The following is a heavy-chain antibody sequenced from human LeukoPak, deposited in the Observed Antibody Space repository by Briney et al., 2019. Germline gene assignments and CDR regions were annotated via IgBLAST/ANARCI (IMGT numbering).Heavy chain of an antibody. J-gene: IGHJ4*02. Sequence: GGSLRLSCAASGFTFSTYAMNWVRQAPGRGLECVSTIGGSGGSTYYADSVKGRFTISRDNSKNTLYLQMNSLRAEDTAVYYCAKVETAAAATLRGFDYWGQGTLVTVSS. CDR3: AKVETAAAATLRGFDY. D-gene: IGHD6-13*01. CDR1: GFTFSTYA. CDR2: IGGSGGST. V-gene: IGHV3-23*01.